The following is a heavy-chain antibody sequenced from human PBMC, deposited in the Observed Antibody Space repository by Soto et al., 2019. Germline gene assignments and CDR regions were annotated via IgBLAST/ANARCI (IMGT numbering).Heavy chain of an antibody. Sequence: GGSLRLSCAASGFTFSSYGMHWVRQAPGKGLEWVAVIWYDGSNKYYADSVKGRFTISRDNSKNTLYLQMNSLRAEDTAVYYCARSSMGVIIYYHDGMDVWGQGTTVTGSS. V-gene: IGHV3-33*01. CDR1: GFTFSSYG. J-gene: IGHJ6*02. D-gene: IGHD3-10*01. CDR2: IWYDGSNK. CDR3: ARSSMGVIIYYHDGMDV.